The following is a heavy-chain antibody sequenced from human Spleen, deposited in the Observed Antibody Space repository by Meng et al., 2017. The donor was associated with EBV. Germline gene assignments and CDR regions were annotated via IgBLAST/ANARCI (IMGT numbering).Heavy chain of an antibody. CDR2: LHPTGGRT. J-gene: IGHJ4*02. CDR1: LSPFPPSF. V-gene: IGHV1-46*01. D-gene: IGHD3-16*01. Sequence: SCPSSLSPFPPSFLLSFRPTPFPNLSSLLFLHPTGGRTTYEKKFQGRVTMTRDTSTSTIYMELRSMRSEDTAVYYCARAPGGVMLLNWGQGTLVTVSS. CDR3: ARAPGGVMLLN.